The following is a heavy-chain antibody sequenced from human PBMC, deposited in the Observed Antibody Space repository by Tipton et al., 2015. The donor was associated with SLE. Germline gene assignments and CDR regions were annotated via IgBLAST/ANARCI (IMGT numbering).Heavy chain of an antibody. D-gene: IGHD1-14*01. V-gene: IGHV1-18*01. CDR2: ISGYDGNT. J-gene: IGHJ4*02. CDR1: GHTFASYD. Sequence: QLVQSGPEVKKPGASVKVSCKASGHTFASYDINWVRQAPGQGLEWMGWISGYDGNTFYAQRFQDRVTMTTEPSTSTAYMELRSPTSDDTGLYYCARDRDRNRNSRSDCWGQGTIVTVSP. CDR3: ARDRDRNRNSRSDC.